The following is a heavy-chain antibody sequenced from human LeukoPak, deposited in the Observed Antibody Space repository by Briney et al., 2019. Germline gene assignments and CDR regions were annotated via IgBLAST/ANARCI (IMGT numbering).Heavy chain of an antibody. D-gene: IGHD2-15*01. CDR3: ARRQTPDY. J-gene: IGHJ4*02. CDR2: ISYSGNT. Sequence: SETLSLTCTVSDGSISSSSYYWGWIRQPPGKGLEWIGSISYSGNTYYNPSLKSRVTISVDTSKNQFSLKLSSVTAADTAVYYCARRQTPDYWGQGTLVTVSS. CDR1: DGSISSSSYY. V-gene: IGHV4-39*01.